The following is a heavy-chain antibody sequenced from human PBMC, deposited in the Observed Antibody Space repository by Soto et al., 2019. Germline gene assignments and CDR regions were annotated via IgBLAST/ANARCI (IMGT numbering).Heavy chain of an antibody. Sequence: ASVKVSCNASGYTFTSYAMHLVRQAPGQRLEWMGWINAGNGNTKYSQKFQGRVTITRDTSASTAYMELSSLRSEDTAVYYCAREGAAAGINYYYYYMDVWGKGTTVTVSS. CDR2: INAGNGNT. CDR3: AREGAAAGINYYYYYMDV. D-gene: IGHD6-13*01. V-gene: IGHV1-3*01. CDR1: GYTFTSYA. J-gene: IGHJ6*03.